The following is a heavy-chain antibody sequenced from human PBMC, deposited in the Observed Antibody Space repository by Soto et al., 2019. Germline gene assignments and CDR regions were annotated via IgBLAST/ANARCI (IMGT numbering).Heavy chain of an antibody. D-gene: IGHD2-2*02. V-gene: IGHV1-2*02. CDR1: GYTFTGYY. J-gene: IGHJ6*02. CDR2: INPNSGGT. CDR3: ARDAHCSSTSCYTDDYYYYGMDV. Sequence: GASVKVSCKASGYTFTGYYMHWVRQAPGQGLEWMGWINPNSGGTNYAQKFQGRVTMTRDTSISTAYMELSRLRSDATAVYYCARDAHCSSTSCYTDDYYYYGMDVWGQGTTVTVSS.